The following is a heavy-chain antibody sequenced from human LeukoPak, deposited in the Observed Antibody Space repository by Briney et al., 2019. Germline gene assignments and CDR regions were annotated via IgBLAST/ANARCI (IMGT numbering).Heavy chain of an antibody. Sequence: GGSLRLSCAASGFTFSSYSMNWVRQAPGKGLEWVSSISSSSSYIYYADSVKGRFTISRDNAKNSLYLQMNSLRAEDTAVYYCARDTYYYDSPLGYWGQGTLVTVSS. J-gene: IGHJ4*02. V-gene: IGHV3-21*01. CDR3: ARDTYYYDSPLGY. D-gene: IGHD3-22*01. CDR1: GFTFSSYS. CDR2: ISSSSSYI.